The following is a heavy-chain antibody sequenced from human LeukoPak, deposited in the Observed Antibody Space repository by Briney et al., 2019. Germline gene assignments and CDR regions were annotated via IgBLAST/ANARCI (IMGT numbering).Heavy chain of an antibody. CDR1: GFTFSSYW. J-gene: IGHJ5*02. CDR2: INSDGSST. CDR3: AGELRYFDWSPGDGFDP. V-gene: IGHV3-74*01. Sequence: GGSLRLSCAASGFTFSSYWMHWVRQAPGKGLVWVSRINSDGSSTSYADSVKGRFTISRDNAKNTPYLQMNSLRAEDTAVYYCAGELRYFDWSPGDGFDPWGQGTLVTVSS. D-gene: IGHD3-9*01.